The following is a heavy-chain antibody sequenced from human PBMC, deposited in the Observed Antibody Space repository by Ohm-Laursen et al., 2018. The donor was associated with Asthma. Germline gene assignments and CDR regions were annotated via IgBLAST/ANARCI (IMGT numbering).Heavy chain of an antibody. CDR1: GFTVGSDY. V-gene: IGHV3-53*01. CDR3: ASLGWLQSLGMDV. Sequence: SLRLSCTASGFTVGSDYMTWVRQAPGKGLEWVSAIYSGGTTNYADSVKGRFTISRDNAKNSLYLQMNSLRAEDTAVYYCASLGWLQSLGMDVWGQGTTVTVSS. J-gene: IGHJ6*02. CDR2: IYSGGTT. D-gene: IGHD5-24*01.